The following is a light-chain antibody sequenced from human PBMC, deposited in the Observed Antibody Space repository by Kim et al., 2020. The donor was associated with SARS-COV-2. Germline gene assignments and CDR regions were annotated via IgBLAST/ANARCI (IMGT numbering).Light chain of an antibody. CDR1: VLAKKY. CDR2: KDS. J-gene: IGLJ1*01. Sequence: SVSPGQTARITCSGDVLAKKYARWFQQKPGQAPVLVIYKDSERPSGIPERFSGSSSGTTVALTISGAQVEDEADYYCYSAADNKGVFGTGTQLTVL. V-gene: IGLV3-27*01. CDR3: YSAADNKGV.